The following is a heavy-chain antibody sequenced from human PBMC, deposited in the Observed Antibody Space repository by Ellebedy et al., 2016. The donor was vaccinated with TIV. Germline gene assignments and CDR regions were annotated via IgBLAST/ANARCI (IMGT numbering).Heavy chain of an antibody. J-gene: IGHJ4*02. D-gene: IGHD3-9*01. CDR2: INPSGRDT. CDR1: GYTFTTYH. Sequence: AASVKVSCKASGYTFTTYHIHWVRQAPGKGLEWMGIINPSGRDTTYAQKFHGRVTMTRDTSTSTVYMELSSLISEDTAVYYCARVRYFDWLPLEYWGQGTLVTVSS. CDR3: ARVRYFDWLPLEY. V-gene: IGHV1-46*01.